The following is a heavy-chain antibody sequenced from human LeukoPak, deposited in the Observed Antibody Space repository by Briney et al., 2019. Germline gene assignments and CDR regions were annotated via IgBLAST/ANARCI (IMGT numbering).Heavy chain of an antibody. D-gene: IGHD6-6*01. J-gene: IGHJ6*02. Sequence: SETLSLTCTVSGGSVSSSSYYWGWIRQPPGKGLEWIGTIYYSGSTYYNPSLKSRVNISVDTSKHPFSLTLSSVTAADTAIYYCARHEGASSTSFYGMDVWGQGTTVTVSS. CDR2: IYYSGST. V-gene: IGHV4-39*01. CDR1: GGSVSSSSYY. CDR3: ARHEGASSTSFYGMDV.